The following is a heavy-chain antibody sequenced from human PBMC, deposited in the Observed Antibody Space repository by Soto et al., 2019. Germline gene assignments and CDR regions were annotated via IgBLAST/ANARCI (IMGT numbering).Heavy chain of an antibody. Sequence: EVQLVESGGGLVQPGRSLRLSCAASGFTFDDYAMHWVRQAPGKGLEWVSGISWHSGSIGYADSVKGRFTISRDNAKNALDLQMSSLRAEDTDLYYCAKDRGLVLSFYFDYWGQGTLVTVSS. D-gene: IGHD6-19*01. CDR2: ISWHSGSI. CDR3: AKDRGLVLSFYFDY. V-gene: IGHV3-9*01. CDR1: GFTFDDYA. J-gene: IGHJ4*02.